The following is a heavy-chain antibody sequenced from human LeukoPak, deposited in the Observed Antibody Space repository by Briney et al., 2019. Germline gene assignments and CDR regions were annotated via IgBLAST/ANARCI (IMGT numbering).Heavy chain of an antibody. V-gene: IGHV3-23*01. D-gene: IGHD6-13*01. CDR2: ISGSGGST. Sequence: GGPLRLSCAASGFTFSSYAMSWVRQAPGKGLEWVSAISGSGGSTYYADSVKGRFTISRDNSKNTLYLQMSSLRAEDTAVYYCAKDRRQQLVRGLDYWGQGTLVTVSS. CDR1: GFTFSSYA. CDR3: AKDRRQQLVRGLDY. J-gene: IGHJ4*02.